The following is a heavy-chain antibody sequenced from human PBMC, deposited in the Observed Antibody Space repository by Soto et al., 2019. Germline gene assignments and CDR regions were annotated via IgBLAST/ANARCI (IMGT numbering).Heavy chain of an antibody. CDR3: ERLDLSGHYGDYLRPRSSGRRPAALVDY. D-gene: IGHD4-17*01. CDR1: GCSISSSTYY. Sequence: SETLSLTCTVSGCSISSSTYYWGWIRQPPGKGLEWIGSIYYGGSTYYNPSLKRLVTISVDTSKNQFSLKLSSVTAADTAVYYCERLDLSGHYGDYLRPRSSGRRPAALVDYWGQGPLVTVSP. J-gene: IGHJ4*02. V-gene: IGHV4-39*01. CDR2: IYYGGST.